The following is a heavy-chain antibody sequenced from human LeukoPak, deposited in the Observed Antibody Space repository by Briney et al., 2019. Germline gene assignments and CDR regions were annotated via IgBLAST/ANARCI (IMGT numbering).Heavy chain of an antibody. V-gene: IGHV3-53*01. CDR2: IYSGGST. Sequence: GGSLRLSCAASGFTVSSNYMSWVRQTPGKGLEWVSVIYSGGSTYYADSVKGRFTISRDNAKNSLYLQMNSLRAEDTAVYYCARDGPPLWFGELLAFDIWGQGTMVTVSS. CDR1: GFTVSSNY. D-gene: IGHD3-10*01. CDR3: ARDGPPLWFGELLAFDI. J-gene: IGHJ3*02.